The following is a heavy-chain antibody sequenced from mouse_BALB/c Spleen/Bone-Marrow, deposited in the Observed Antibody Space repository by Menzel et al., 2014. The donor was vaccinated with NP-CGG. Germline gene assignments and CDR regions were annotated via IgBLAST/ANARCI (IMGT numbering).Heavy chain of an antibody. D-gene: IGHD2-1*01. J-gene: IGHJ3*01. CDR1: GYSFTAYY. CDR3: ARKGNYGWFAY. Sequence: SGPELVKPGASVKISCKASGYSFTAYYIHWVKQSHVKSLEWIGRINPYNGATSYNQNFKDKASLTVDKSSSTAYMELHSLTSEDSAVYYCARKGNYGWFAYWGQETLVTVSA. V-gene: IGHV1-31*01. CDR2: INPYNGAT.